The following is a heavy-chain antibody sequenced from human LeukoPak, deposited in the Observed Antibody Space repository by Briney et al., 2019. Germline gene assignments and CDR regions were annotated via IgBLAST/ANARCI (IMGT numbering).Heavy chain of an antibody. CDR1: GFTFSSYA. J-gene: IGHJ4*02. CDR3: AKDPYSRSLVLVDS. CDR2: ISGSGTNT. Sequence: GGSLRLSCAASGFTFSSYAMNWVRQAPGKGLEWVSGISGSGTNTYHADSVKGRFTISRDNSKNTLYLQMNSLRAEDTAVYYCAKDPYSRSLVLVDSWGQGTLVTVSS. D-gene: IGHD6-13*01. V-gene: IGHV3-23*01.